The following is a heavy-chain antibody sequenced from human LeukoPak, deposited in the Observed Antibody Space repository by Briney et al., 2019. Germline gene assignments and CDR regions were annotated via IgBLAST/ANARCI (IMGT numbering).Heavy chain of an antibody. CDR3: AKESGYGDYFPDTYYFDY. J-gene: IGHJ4*02. D-gene: IGHD4-17*01. Sequence: QAGGSLRLSCAASGFTFSSYAMSWVRQAPGKGLEWVSAISGSGGSTYYADSVKGRFTISRDNSKNTLYLQMNSLRAEDTAVYYCAKESGYGDYFPDTYYFDYWGQGTLVTVSS. V-gene: IGHV3-23*01. CDR2: ISGSGGST. CDR1: GFTFSSYA.